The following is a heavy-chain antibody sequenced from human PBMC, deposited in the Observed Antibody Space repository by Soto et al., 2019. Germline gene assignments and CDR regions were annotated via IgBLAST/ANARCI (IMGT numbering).Heavy chain of an antibody. J-gene: IGHJ4*02. V-gene: IGHV3-23*01. D-gene: IGHD5-18*01. CDR3: ARGEYSYEF. Sequence: QLLESGGGLVQPGGSLRLSCAASGFTFSTYAMTWVRQAPGKGLQWVSRISGSSGHTYYADSVNGRFTISRDNSKNTLYLQLNRLRAEDTAVYYCARGEYSYEFGGKVTLFTVSS. CDR1: GFTFSTYA. CDR2: ISGSSGHT.